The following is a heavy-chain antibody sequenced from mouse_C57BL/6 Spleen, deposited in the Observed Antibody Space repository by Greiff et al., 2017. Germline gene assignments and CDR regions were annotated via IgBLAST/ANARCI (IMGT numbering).Heavy chain of an antibody. Sequence: QVQLQQSGPELVKPGASVKISCKASGYAFSSSWMNWVKQRPGKGLEWIGRIYPGDGDPNYNGKFKGKATLTADKSSSTAYMQLSSLTSEDSAVYFCARNGGGDYWGQGTTLTVSS. CDR3: ARNGGGDY. CDR2: IYPGDGDP. V-gene: IGHV1-82*01. J-gene: IGHJ2*01. D-gene: IGHD1-1*02. CDR1: GYAFSSSW.